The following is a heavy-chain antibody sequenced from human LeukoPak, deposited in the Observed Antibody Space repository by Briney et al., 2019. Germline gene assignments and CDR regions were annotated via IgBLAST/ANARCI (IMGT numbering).Heavy chain of an antibody. Sequence: ASVKVSCKASGGTFSSYAISWVRQAPGQGLEWMGGIIPIFGTANYAQKFQGRVTITTDESTSTAYMELRSLRSDDTAVYYCASDIYDSSGYWGQGTLVTVSS. D-gene: IGHD3-22*01. V-gene: IGHV1-69*05. J-gene: IGHJ4*02. CDR3: ASDIYDSSGY. CDR2: IIPIFGTA. CDR1: GGTFSSYA.